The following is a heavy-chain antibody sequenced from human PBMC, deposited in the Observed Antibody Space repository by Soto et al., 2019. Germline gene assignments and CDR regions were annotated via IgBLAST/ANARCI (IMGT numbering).Heavy chain of an antibody. CDR3: ARDKPLEYSSSVVPY. J-gene: IGHJ4*02. V-gene: IGHV1-18*01. CDR2: ISAYNGNT. D-gene: IGHD6-6*01. Sequence: GASVKVSCKASGYTFFTYDISWVRQAPGQGLEWMGWISAYNGNTNYAQKLQGRVTMTTDTSTSTAYMELRSLRSDDTAVYYCARDKPLEYSSSVVPYWGQGTLVTVSS. CDR1: GYTFFTYD.